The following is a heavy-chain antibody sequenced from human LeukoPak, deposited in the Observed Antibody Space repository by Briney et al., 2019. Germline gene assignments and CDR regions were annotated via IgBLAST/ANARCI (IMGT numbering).Heavy chain of an antibody. D-gene: IGHD6-13*01. CDR3: GRNIGPVGTYHYGADV. Sequence: GGSLRLSCAASGFIFSNYAIIWVRQAPGKGLEWVSGISGSGETTFYADSVRGRFTISRDNSKNTVNLQMNSLRDEDTAEYYCGRNIGPVGTYHYGADVWGQGTTVTVSS. CDR1: GFIFSNYA. CDR2: ISGSGETT. J-gene: IGHJ6*02. V-gene: IGHV3-23*01.